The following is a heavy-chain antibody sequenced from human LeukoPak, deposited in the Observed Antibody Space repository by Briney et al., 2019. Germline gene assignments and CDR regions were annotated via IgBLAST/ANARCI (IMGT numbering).Heavy chain of an antibody. V-gene: IGHV3-23*01. J-gene: IGHJ4*02. CDR2: ISGSGGST. CDR1: GFTFSSYA. CDR3: AKDPPGYSSGWPPFDY. Sequence: GGSLRLSCAASGFTFSSYAMSWVRQAPGKGLEWVSAISGSGGSTYYADSVKGRFTISRDNSKNTLYLQMNSLRAEDTAVYYCAKDPPGYSSGWPPFDYWGQGTLVTVPS. D-gene: IGHD6-19*01.